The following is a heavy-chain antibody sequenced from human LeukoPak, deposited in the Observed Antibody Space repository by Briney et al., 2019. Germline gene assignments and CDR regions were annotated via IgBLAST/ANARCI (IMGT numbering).Heavy chain of an antibody. J-gene: IGHJ4*02. CDR2: IKQDGSEK. D-gene: IGHD3-22*01. CDR3: AREGLGDITMIIDYFDY. CDR1: GFTFSSYW. V-gene: IGHV3-7*03. Sequence: PGGSLRLSCAASGFTFSSYWMSWVRQAPGKGLEWVANIKQDGSEKYYVDSVKGRFTISRDNAKNSLYLQMNSLRAEDTAVYYCAREGLGDITMIIDYFDYWGQGTLVTVSS.